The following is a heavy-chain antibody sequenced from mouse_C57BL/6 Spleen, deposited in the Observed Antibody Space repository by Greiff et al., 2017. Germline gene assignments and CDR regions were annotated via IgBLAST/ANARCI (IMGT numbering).Heavy chain of an antibody. CDR1: GYTFTSYW. V-gene: IGHV1-7*01. CDR3: ARSDISTVEAGFAY. CDR2: INPSSGYT. Sequence: QVQLLQPGAELAKPAASVKLSCKASGYTFTSYWMHWVKQRPGQGLEWIGYINPSSGYTKYNQKFKDKATLTADKSSSTAYMQLSSLTYEDSAVYYCARSDISTVEAGFAYWGKGTLVTVSA. D-gene: IGHD1-1*01. J-gene: IGHJ3*01.